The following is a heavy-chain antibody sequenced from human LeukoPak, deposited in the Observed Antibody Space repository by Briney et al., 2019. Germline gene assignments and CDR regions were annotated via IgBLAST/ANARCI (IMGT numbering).Heavy chain of an antibody. J-gene: IGHJ4*02. CDR2: IYYRGNT. CDR3: ARGVGALGY. V-gene: IGHV4-59*01. D-gene: IGHD3-16*01. Sequence: PSETLSLTCSVSGGSITNYYWSWIRQPPGRGLEWIGYIYYRGNTYYNASLKSRVTISVDTSQNGVSLNLTSVTAADTAVYYCARGVGALGYWGQGTLVTVSS. CDR1: GGSITNYY.